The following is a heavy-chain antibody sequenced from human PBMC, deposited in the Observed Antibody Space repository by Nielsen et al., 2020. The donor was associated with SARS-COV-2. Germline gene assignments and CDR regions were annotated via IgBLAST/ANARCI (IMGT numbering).Heavy chain of an antibody. V-gene: IGHV3-7*01. CDR1: GFTFSSYS. CDR2: INGDGDDK. Sequence: GGSLRLSCEVSGFTFSSYSMTWVRQAPGKGLEWVASINGDGDDKYYLDSVTGRFTVSRDNGKNSLYLQMNTLRSEDTALYYCTRGFYSQSDCWGQGTLVTVSS. D-gene: IGHD2-15*01. CDR3: TRGFYSQSDC. J-gene: IGHJ4*02.